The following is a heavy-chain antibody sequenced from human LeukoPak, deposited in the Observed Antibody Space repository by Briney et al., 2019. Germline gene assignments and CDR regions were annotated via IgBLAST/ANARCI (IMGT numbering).Heavy chain of an antibody. Sequence: GGSLRLSCAASGFTFSSCSMNWVRQAPGKGLEWVSSISSSSSYIYYADSVKGRFTISRDNAKNSLYLQMNSLRAEDTAVYYCARSHRKTYYYDSSGYCYYWGQGTLVTVSS. CDR3: ARSHRKTYYYDSSGYCYY. D-gene: IGHD3-22*01. CDR2: ISSSSSYI. J-gene: IGHJ4*02. V-gene: IGHV3-21*01. CDR1: GFTFSSCS.